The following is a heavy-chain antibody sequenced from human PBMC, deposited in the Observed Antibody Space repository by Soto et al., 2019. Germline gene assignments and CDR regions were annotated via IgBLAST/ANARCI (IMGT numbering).Heavy chain of an antibody. J-gene: IGHJ4*02. D-gene: IGHD6-13*01. V-gene: IGHV3-15*07. CDR3: TTAGSSWYLVDY. CDR2: ITSKTDGGTT. Sequence: EVQLVESGGGLVKPGGSLRLSCAASGFTFSNAWMTWVRQAPGKGLEWVGRITSKTDGGTTDYAAPVKGRFTISRDDSKNTLYLQMNSLKTEDTAVYYCTTAGSSWYLVDYWGQGTLVTVSS. CDR1: GFTFSNAW.